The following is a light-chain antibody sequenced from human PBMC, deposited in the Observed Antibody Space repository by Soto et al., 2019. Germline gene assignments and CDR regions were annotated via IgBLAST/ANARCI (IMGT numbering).Light chain of an antibody. CDR2: WAS. V-gene: IGKV4-1*01. CDR1: QSVLYSSNNKNY. Sequence: DIVMTQSPDSLAVSLGERATINCKSSQSVLYSSNNKNYLAWYQQKPGQPPKLLIYWASTRESGVPDRFSGSGSGTDFTLTISSLQAEDIEVYYCQQYYSTLTFGPGPKVDIK. CDR3: QQYYSTLT. J-gene: IGKJ3*01.